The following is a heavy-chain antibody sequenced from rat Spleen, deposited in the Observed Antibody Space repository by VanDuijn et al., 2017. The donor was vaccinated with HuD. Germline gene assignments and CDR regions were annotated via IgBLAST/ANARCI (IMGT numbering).Heavy chain of an antibody. CDR1: GFTFSDYG. CDR3: TRQELRRPHWYFDF. J-gene: IGHJ1*01. CDR2: IIYDGSRT. D-gene: IGHD1-11*01. Sequence: EVQLVESGGGLVQPGRSLKLSCVASGFTFSDYGMNWIRQAPKKGLEWVATIIYDGSRTYYRDSVKGRFTISRDNAESTLYLQMDSLRSEDTATYFCTRQELRRPHWYFDFWGPGTMVTVSS. V-gene: IGHV5S10*01.